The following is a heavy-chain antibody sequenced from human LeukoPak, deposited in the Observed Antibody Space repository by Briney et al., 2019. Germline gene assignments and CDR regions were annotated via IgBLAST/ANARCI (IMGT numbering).Heavy chain of an antibody. CDR2: IYTSGST. V-gene: IGHV4-61*02. CDR1: GGSINSDNSY. Sequence: SETLSLTCTVSGGSINSDNSYWSWIRQPAGKGLEWIGRIYTSGSTNYNPSLKSRVTMSLDTSKNQFSLNLSSVTAADTAVYYCARGRGSCSSTSCNWYFDLWGRGTLVTVSS. CDR3: ARGRGSCSSTSCNWYFDL. D-gene: IGHD2-2*01. J-gene: IGHJ2*01.